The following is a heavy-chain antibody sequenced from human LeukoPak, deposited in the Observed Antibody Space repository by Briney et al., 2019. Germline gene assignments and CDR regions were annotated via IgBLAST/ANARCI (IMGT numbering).Heavy chain of an antibody. Sequence: GGSLRLSCAASGFTFSSYGMHWVRQAPGKGLEWVAFIRYDGSNKYYADSVKGRFTISRDNSKNTLYLQMNSLRAEDTAVYYCAKGGYCSGGSCYAVGPTDLYFDYWGQGTLVTVSS. CDR3: AKGGYCSGGSCYAVGPTDLYFDY. CDR2: IRYDGSNK. D-gene: IGHD2-15*01. V-gene: IGHV3-30*02. J-gene: IGHJ4*02. CDR1: GFTFSSYG.